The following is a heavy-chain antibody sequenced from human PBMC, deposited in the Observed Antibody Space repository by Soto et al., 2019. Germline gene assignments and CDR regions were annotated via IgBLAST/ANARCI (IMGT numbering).Heavy chain of an antibody. J-gene: IGHJ5*02. Sequence: SETLSLTCTVSGGSVSSGSYHWSWIRQPPGKGLEWIGYIYYSGSTNYNPSLKSRVTISVDTSKNQFSLKLSSVTAADTAVYYCARVLRVVAATWGWFDPWGQGTLVTVSS. CDR2: IYYSGST. V-gene: IGHV4-61*01. D-gene: IGHD2-15*01. CDR1: GGSVSSGSYH. CDR3: ARVLRVVAATWGWFDP.